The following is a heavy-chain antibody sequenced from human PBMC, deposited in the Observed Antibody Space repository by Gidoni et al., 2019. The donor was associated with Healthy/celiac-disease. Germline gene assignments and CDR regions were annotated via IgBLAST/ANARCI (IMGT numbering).Heavy chain of an antibody. CDR1: GCSISSGDYY. V-gene: IGHV4-30-4*01. D-gene: IGHD2-21*02. J-gene: IGHJ2*01. CDR2: IYYSGST. Sequence: QVQLQASGPGLVKPSQTLSLTCTVSGCSISSGDYYWSWIRQPPGKGLEWIGYIYYSGSTYYNPSLKSRVTISVDTSKNQFSLKLSSVTAADTAVYYCASCGGDCYADWYFDLWGRGTLVTVSS. CDR3: ASCGGDCYADWYFDL.